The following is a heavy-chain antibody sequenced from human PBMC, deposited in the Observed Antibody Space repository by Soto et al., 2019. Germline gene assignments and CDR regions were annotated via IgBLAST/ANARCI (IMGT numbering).Heavy chain of an antibody. D-gene: IGHD2-2*01. J-gene: IGHJ6*02. CDR2: IIPIFGTA. CDR3: ASSIVVVPAAIRDYYYYGMDV. V-gene: IGHV1-69*13. CDR1: GGTFSSYA. Sequence: ASVKVSCKASGGTFSSYAISWVRQAPGQGLEWMGGIIPIFGTANYAQKFQGRVTITADESTSTAYMELSSLRSEDTAVYYCASSIVVVPAAIRDYYYYGMDVWGQGTTVTVSS.